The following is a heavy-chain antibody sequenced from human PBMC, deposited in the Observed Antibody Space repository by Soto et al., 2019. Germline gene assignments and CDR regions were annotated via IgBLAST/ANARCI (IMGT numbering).Heavy chain of an antibody. CDR1: GFTFNSYY. D-gene: IGHD2-15*01. Sequence: GGSLRLSCAASGFTFNSYYMSWVRQAPGKGLEWVGNINQEGSEKYYVDSVKGRLTISRDNAKNSLYLQMNSLRVEDTAVYYCARAGRTDRPHHNWLDPWGQGTLVTVSS. CDR2: INQEGSEK. V-gene: IGHV3-7*05. CDR3: ARAGRTDRPHHNWLDP. J-gene: IGHJ5*02.